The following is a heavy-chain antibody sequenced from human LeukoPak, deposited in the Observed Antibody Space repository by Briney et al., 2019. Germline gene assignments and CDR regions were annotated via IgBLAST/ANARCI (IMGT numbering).Heavy chain of an antibody. Sequence: ASVKVSCKASGYTFTSYGISWVRQAPGQGLEWRGWISAYNGNTNYAQKLQGRVTMTTDTSTSTAYMELRSLRSDDTAVYYCARVTDYYDSSGYYFNHFDYWGQGTLVTVSS. CDR3: ARVTDYYDSSGYYFNHFDY. J-gene: IGHJ4*02. CDR2: ISAYNGNT. D-gene: IGHD3-22*01. V-gene: IGHV1-18*01. CDR1: GYTFTSYG.